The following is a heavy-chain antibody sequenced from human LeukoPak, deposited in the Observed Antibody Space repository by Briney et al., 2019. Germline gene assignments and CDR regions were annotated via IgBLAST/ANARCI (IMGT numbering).Heavy chain of an antibody. CDR3: ARPYYDFWSGYYAGGSHYYYYMDV. D-gene: IGHD3-3*01. CDR2: ISSSSSYI. Sequence: GGSLRLSCAASGFTFSNYWMHWVRQAPGKGLEWVSSISSSSSYIYYADSVKGRFTISRDNAKNSLYLQMNSLRAEDTAVYYCARPYYDFWSGYYAGGSHYYYYMDVWGKGTTVTVSS. J-gene: IGHJ6*03. CDR1: GFTFSNYW. V-gene: IGHV3-21*01.